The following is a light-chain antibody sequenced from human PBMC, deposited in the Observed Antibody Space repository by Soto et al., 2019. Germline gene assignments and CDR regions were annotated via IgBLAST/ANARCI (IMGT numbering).Light chain of an antibody. V-gene: IGLV2-14*01. CDR3: SSYTSSSTYV. J-gene: IGLJ1*01. CDR2: DVS. CDR1: SSDVGGYNY. Sequence: QSALTQPASVSGSPGQSITISCTGTSSDVGGYNYVSWYQQHPGKAPKLRIYDVSNRPSGVSNRFSGSKSGNTASLTISGLQADEEAGYYCSSYTSSSTYVFGTGTTLTVL.